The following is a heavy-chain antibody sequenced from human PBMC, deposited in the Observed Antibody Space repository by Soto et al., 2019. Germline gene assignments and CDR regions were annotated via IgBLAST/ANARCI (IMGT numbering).Heavy chain of an antibody. CDR2: INAGNGNT. CDR3: ARDGFFGYGVVYYYGMDV. V-gene: IGHV1-3*01. Sequence: QVQLVQSGAEVKKPGASVKVSCKASGYTFTSYAMHWVRQAPGQRLEWMGWINAGNGNTKYSQKFQGRVTMTRDTSASTAYMELSSLRSEDTAVYYCARDGFFGYGVVYYYGMDVWGQGTTVTVSS. D-gene: IGHD3-3*01. CDR1: GYTFTSYA. J-gene: IGHJ6*02.